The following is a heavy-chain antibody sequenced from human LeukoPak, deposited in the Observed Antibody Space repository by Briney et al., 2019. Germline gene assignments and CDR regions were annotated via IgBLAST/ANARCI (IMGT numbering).Heavy chain of an antibody. CDR1: GGSISSSSYY. CDR2: T. D-gene: IGHD6-6*01. V-gene: IGHV4-39*07. Sequence: PSETLSPTCTVSGGSISSSSYYWGWIRQPPGKGLEWIGSTYYNPSLKSRVTISVDTSKNQFSLKLSSVTAADTAVYYCARGVARSSKFHFSYYFDYWGQGTLVTVSS. CDR3: ARGVARSSKFHFSYYFDY. J-gene: IGHJ4*02.